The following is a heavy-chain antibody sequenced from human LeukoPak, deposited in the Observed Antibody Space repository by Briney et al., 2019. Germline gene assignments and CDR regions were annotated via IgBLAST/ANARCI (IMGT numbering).Heavy chain of an antibody. Sequence: ASVKVSCKASGYTFTNYDFNWVRQATGQGLEWLGWVSPTSGKTEYAPKFQGRVTITRDASLSTVYLDLNSLTSEDAAVYYCARGRVVWFGAGWYYDLWGPGTLVTVSS. J-gene: IGHJ2*01. D-gene: IGHD3-10*01. CDR1: GYTFTNYD. CDR2: VSPTSGKT. V-gene: IGHV1-8*01. CDR3: ARGRVVWFGAGWYYDL.